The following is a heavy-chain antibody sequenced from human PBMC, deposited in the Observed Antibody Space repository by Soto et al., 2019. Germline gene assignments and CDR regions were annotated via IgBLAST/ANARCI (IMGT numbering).Heavy chain of an antibody. Sequence: QVQLVQSGAEVKKPGSSVKVSCKASGGTFSSYAISWVRQAPGQGLEWMGGIILIFGTANYAQKFQGRVTITADESTSTAYMELSSLRSEDTAVYYCASSGYQLLYPYYYYGMDVWGQGTTVTVSS. V-gene: IGHV1-69*01. D-gene: IGHD2-2*02. CDR1: GGTFSSYA. J-gene: IGHJ6*02. CDR3: ASSGYQLLYPYYYYGMDV. CDR2: IILIFGTA.